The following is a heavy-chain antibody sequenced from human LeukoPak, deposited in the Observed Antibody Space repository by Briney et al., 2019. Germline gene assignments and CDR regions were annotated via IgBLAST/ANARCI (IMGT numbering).Heavy chain of an antibody. CDR1: GFTFSSYN. Sequence: KSGGSLRLPCAASGFTFSSYNMNWVRLAPGQGLEWVSSITSGSSYIYYADSVKGRFTISRDNAKNSLYLQMNSLRAEDTAVYYCARDADVTAQYYYDSSGCDYWGQGTLVTVSS. CDR2: ITSGSSYI. J-gene: IGHJ4*02. D-gene: IGHD3-22*01. V-gene: IGHV3-21*01. CDR3: ARDADVTAQYYYDSSGCDY.